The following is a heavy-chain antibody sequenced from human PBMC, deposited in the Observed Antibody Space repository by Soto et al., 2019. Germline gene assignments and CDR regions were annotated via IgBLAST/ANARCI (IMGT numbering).Heavy chain of an antibody. V-gene: IGHV1-8*01. D-gene: IGHD1-1*01. J-gene: IGHJ6*02. CDR2: MSPNSGAT. CDR1: GYTFTNYG. Sequence: ASVKVSCKASGYTFTNYGLSWVRQAPGQGLEWLGWMSPNSGATGYAQKFQGRVTMTRDTSMTTAYMELSNLRSEDTAMYYCARGVDAGVDVWGQGTTVTVS. CDR3: ARGVDAGVDV.